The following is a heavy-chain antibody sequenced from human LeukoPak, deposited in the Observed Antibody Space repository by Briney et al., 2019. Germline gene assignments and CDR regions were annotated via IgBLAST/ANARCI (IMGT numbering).Heavy chain of an antibody. CDR1: GGSISSGSYY. D-gene: IGHD5-18*01. J-gene: IGHJ4*02. CDR3: AREGLYTAMVGYFAY. CDR2: IYTSGST. Sequence: SETLSLTCTVSGGSISSGSYYWSWIRQLAGKGLEWIGRIYTSGSTNYNPSLKSRVTISVDTSKNQFSLKLSSVTAADTAVYYCAREGLYTAMVGYFAYWGQGTLVTVSS. V-gene: IGHV4-61*02.